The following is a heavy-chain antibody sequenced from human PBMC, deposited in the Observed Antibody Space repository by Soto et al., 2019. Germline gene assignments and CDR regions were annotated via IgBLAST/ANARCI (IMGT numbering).Heavy chain of an antibody. CDR2: IKKDGSEN. V-gene: IGHV3-7*03. J-gene: IGHJ4*02. CDR3: AKLGSGYYTGLYFDY. Sequence: LSCAASGFTFGDYWMSWVRQAPGKGLEWVAHIKKDGSENYYVDSVTGRFTVSRDNTKNSLYLQMNSLRAEDTAVYYCAKLGSGYYTGLYFDYWGQGTMVTVYS. CDR1: GFTFGDYW. D-gene: IGHD3-3*01.